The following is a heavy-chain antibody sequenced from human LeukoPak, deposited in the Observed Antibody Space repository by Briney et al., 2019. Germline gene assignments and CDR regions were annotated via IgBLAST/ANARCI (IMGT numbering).Heavy chain of an antibody. CDR2: IYDRESS. J-gene: IGHJ4*02. Sequence: SDTLSFACTVSGCSMRRYYWGLVRQPPGKGLKLFGYIYDRESSNYNPSLKGRVTMSLDTSVSQYSLKLSAVTAADTAIYYCAGGGEYQRAIGLDYWGQGTLVSVSS. CDR3: AGGGEYQRAIGLDY. V-gene: IGHV4-59*01. D-gene: IGHD2-2*01. CDR1: GCSMRRYY.